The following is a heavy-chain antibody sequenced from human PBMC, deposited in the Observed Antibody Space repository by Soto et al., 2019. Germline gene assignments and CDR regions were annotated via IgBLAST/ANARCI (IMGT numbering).Heavy chain of an antibody. V-gene: IGHV3-23*01. D-gene: IGHD2-21*02. CDR1: GFTFSSYA. J-gene: IGHJ2*01. Sequence: GGSLRLSXAASGFTFSSYAMSWVRQAPGKGLEWVSAISGSGGSTYYADSVKGRFTISRDNSKNTLYLQMNSLRAEDTAVYYCAKDRAYCGGDCYPTVGYWYFDLWGRGTLVTVSS. CDR3: AKDRAYCGGDCYPTVGYWYFDL. CDR2: ISGSGGST.